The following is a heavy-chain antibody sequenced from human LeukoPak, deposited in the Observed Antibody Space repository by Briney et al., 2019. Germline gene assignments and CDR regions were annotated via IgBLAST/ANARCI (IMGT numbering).Heavy chain of an antibody. V-gene: IGHV3-48*04. D-gene: IGHD6-19*01. CDR1: GFTFSSYS. J-gene: IGHJ4*02. Sequence: GGSLRLSCAASGFTFSSYSMNWVRQAPGKGLEWVSYISSSSSTIYYADSVKGRFTISRDNAKNSLYLQMNSLRAEDTAVYYCARDSGSGINDYWGQGTLVTVSS. CDR3: ARDSGSGINDY. CDR2: ISSSSSTI.